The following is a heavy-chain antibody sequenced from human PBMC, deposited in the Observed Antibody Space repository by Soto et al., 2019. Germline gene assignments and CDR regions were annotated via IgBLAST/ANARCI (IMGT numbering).Heavy chain of an antibody. CDR3: ARVTSRVEQWLAYWYFDL. V-gene: IGHV3-11*01. CDR2: ISSSGSTI. CDR1: GFTFSDYY. J-gene: IGHJ2*01. D-gene: IGHD6-19*01. Sequence: QVQLVESGGGLVKPGGSLRLSCAASGFTFSDYYMSWIRQAPGKGLEWVSYISSSGSTIYYADSVKGRFTISRDNAKNSLYLQRNSLRAEDTAVYYCARVTSRVEQWLAYWYFDLWGRGTLVTVSS.